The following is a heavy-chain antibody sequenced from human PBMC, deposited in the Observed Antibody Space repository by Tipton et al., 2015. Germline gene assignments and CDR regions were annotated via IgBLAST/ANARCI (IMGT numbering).Heavy chain of an antibody. CDR1: GGSISSSSYY. J-gene: IGHJ4*02. V-gene: IGHV4-61*05. D-gene: IGHD3-3*01. CDR2: IQYSGST. Sequence: LRLSCTVSGGSISSSSYYWAWIRQPPGKELEWIGYIQYSGSTNYNPSLKSRVTISADTSKNQFSLKLSSVTAADTAVYYCARHTPPLLLRFPPLGFDYWGQGTLVTVSS. CDR3: ARHTPPLLLRFPPLGFDY.